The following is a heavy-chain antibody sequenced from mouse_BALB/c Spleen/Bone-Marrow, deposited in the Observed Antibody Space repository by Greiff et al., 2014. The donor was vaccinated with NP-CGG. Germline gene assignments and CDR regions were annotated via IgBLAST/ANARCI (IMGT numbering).Heavy chain of an antibody. V-gene: IGHV1S137*01. Sequence: QVQLQQPGAELVRPGVSVKISCKGSGYTFTDYAMHWVKQSHAKSLEWIGVISTYYGDASYNQKFKGKATMTADKSSSTAYMELARLTSEDSAIYYCARDAMDYWGQGTSVTVSS. CDR1: GYTFTDYA. CDR3: ARDAMDY. J-gene: IGHJ4*01. CDR2: ISTYYGDA.